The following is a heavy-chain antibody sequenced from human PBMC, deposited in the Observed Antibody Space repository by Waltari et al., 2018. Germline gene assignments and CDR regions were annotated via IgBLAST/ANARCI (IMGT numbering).Heavy chain of an antibody. Sequence: EVQLVESGGGLIQPGGSLRLSCAASGFTVSSNYMRWVRQAPGKGREWVSVIYSGGSTYYADSVKGRFTISRDNSKNTLYLQMNSLRAEDTAVYYCARDRVYDSSGYYYGVGWFDPWGQGTLVTVSS. D-gene: IGHD3-22*01. CDR2: IYSGGST. J-gene: IGHJ5*02. V-gene: IGHV3-53*01. CDR1: GFTVSSNY. CDR3: ARDRVYDSSGYYYGVGWFDP.